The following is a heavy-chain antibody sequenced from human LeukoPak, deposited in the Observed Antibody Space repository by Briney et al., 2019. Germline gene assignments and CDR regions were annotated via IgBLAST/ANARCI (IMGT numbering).Heavy chain of an antibody. CDR1: GYTFTSYG. Sequence: GASVKVSCKASGYTFTSYGITWVRQAPGQGLEWMGWISAYNGNTKYAQKLQGRVTMTTDTSTSTAYMELRSQRSDDTAVYYCTRGGVGIAVAGPHNWFDPWGQGTLVTVSS. D-gene: IGHD6-19*01. CDR3: TRGGVGIAVAGPHNWFDP. CDR2: ISAYNGNT. J-gene: IGHJ5*02. V-gene: IGHV1-18*01.